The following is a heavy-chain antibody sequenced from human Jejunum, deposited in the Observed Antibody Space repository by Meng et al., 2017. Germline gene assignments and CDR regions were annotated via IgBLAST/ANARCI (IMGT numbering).Heavy chain of an antibody. CDR1: GYTFTGHY. CDR2: INPNTGAT. Sequence: GGSLKLSCKASGYTFTGHYVHWVRQAPGQGLEWMGRINPNTGATSFAQTFQGRVTMTRDTSISTTYLDLFSLTSDDTAVYYCARDRLELPNPYYSDGMDVWGQGTTVTVSS. V-gene: IGHV1-2*06. J-gene: IGHJ6*02. D-gene: IGHD3-10*01. CDR3: ARDRLELPNPYYSDGMDV.